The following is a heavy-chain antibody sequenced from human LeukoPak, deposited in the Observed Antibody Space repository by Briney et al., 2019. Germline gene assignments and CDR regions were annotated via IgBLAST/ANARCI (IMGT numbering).Heavy chain of an antibody. D-gene: IGHD2-15*01. CDR2: ITSSSTYV. V-gene: IGHV3-21*04. Sequence: GGSLRLSCAASGFPFSKYTMNWVRRAPGKGLEWVPLITSSSTYVESADSVKGRFTISRDNAKNSLYLQMNSLRAEDTAVYYCARDQGGNCHSPWGQGTLVTVSS. CDR3: ARDQGGNCHSP. J-gene: IGHJ5*02. CDR1: GFPFSKYT.